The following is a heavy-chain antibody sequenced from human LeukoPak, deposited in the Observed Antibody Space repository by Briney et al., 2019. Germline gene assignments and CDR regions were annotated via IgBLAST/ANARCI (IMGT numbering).Heavy chain of an antibody. CDR1: GFTFGSYA. V-gene: IGHV3-23*01. CDR2: ISNGGVTT. Sequence: PGGSLRLSCAASGFTFGSYAMSWVRQTPGKSLEWVSIISNGGVTTYYADSVRGRFTISGDNSKDLLYLQMDSLRADDTAVYYCAKDMGLVLSTVAPFDNWGQGTLVTVSS. J-gene: IGHJ4*02. D-gene: IGHD4/OR15-4a*01. CDR3: AKDMGLVLSTVAPFDN.